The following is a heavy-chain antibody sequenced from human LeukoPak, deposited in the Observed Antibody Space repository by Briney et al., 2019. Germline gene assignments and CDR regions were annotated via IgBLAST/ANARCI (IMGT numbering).Heavy chain of an antibody. V-gene: IGHV4-59*01. CDR1: GGSISSYY. CDR3: ARGSPVLRYFDWLLTPQVFMDY. Sequence: SETLSLTCTVSGGSISSYYWSWVRQPPGKGLEWIGYIYYSGSTNYNPSLKSRVTISVDTSKNQFSLKLSSVTAADTAVYYCARGSPVLRYFDWLLTPQVFMDYWGQGTLVTASS. D-gene: IGHD3-9*01. CDR2: IYYSGST. J-gene: IGHJ4*02.